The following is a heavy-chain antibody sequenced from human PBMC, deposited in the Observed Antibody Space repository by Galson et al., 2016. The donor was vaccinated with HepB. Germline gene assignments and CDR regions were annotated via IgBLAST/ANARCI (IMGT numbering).Heavy chain of an antibody. CDR1: GFTFSSFA. Sequence: SLRLSCAVSGFTFSSFAMSWVRQAPGKGLHWVSTISSTGDSTYYADSVKGRFTISRDNSKNTLYLQMNSLRAEDTAVCYCAKGGKWLQYIFDYWGQGTLVTVSS. J-gene: IGHJ4*02. D-gene: IGHD5-24*01. CDR2: ISSTGDST. CDR3: AKGGKWLQYIFDY. V-gene: IGHV3-23*01.